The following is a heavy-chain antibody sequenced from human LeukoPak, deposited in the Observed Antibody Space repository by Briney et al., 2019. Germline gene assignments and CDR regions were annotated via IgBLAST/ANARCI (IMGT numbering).Heavy chain of an antibody. J-gene: IGHJ4*02. CDR1: GFTFSRNA. V-gene: IGHV3-23*01. CDR2: IGGSNDNT. D-gene: IGHD2-15*01. Sequence: SGGSLRLSCAASGFTFSRNAMSWVRQVPGKGLEWVSAIGGSNDNTHYADSVKGRFTVSRDISKNTLYLQMNSLRAEDTALYYCAKDLLRWSFDYWGQGTLVTVSS. CDR3: AKDLLRWSFDY.